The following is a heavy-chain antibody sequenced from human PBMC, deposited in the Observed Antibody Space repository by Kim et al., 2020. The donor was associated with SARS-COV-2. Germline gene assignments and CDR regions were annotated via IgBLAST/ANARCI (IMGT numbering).Heavy chain of an antibody. Sequence: KLQGRVTMTTDTSTSTAYMELRSLRSDDTAVYYCARSRSMIVVVTPPFDYWGQGTLVTVSS. D-gene: IGHD3-22*01. V-gene: IGHV1-18*01. CDR3: ARSRSMIVVVTPPFDY. J-gene: IGHJ4*02.